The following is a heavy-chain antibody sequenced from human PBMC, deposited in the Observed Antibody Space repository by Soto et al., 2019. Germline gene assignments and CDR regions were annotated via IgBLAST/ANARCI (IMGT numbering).Heavy chain of an antibody. J-gene: IGHJ4*02. Sequence: GESLKISCHASGYSFSNFWIAWVRQMPGEGLEWLGIIYPDDSDTRYSPSFLGQVTISADKSIKTTYLQWSSLKASDTAIYFCASSVLVTSTMNYFDLWGQGTLVTVSS. CDR2: IYPDDSDT. CDR3: ASSVLVTSTMNYFDL. V-gene: IGHV5-51*01. CDR1: GYSFSNFW. D-gene: IGHD2-8*02.